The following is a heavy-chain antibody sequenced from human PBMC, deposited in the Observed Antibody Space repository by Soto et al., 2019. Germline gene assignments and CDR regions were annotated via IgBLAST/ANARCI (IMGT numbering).Heavy chain of an antibody. J-gene: IGHJ6*02. Sequence: QVQLVQSGAEVKKTGSSVKVSCKASGGTFSIYGFSWVRQAPGQGPEWLGGIIPILTTPNYAQKFQGRVTIVADESTTTVYMERSSLKFEDTAVYYCATSVGIAPTGEDGMDVLGQGTSVTVSS. CDR1: GGTFSIYG. CDR3: ATSVGIAPTGEDGMDV. D-gene: IGHD2-8*02. V-gene: IGHV1-69*01. CDR2: IIPILTTP.